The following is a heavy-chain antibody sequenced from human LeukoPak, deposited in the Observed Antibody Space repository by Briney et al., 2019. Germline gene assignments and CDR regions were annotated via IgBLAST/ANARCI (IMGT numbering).Heavy chain of an antibody. CDR3: AREGATFDY. J-gene: IGHJ4*02. V-gene: IGHV1-3*01. CDR1: GYIFTSYV. D-gene: IGHD1-26*01. CDR2: INAGDGST. Sequence: ASVKVSCKASGYIFTSYVMHWVRQAPGQRLEWMGWINAGDGSTKYSQNLQGRVTITRDASASTVYMELSSLRSEDTAVYYCAREGATFDYWGQGTLVTVSS.